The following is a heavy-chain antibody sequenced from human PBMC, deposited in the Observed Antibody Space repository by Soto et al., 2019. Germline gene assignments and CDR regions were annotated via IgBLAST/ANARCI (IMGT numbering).Heavy chain of an antibody. Sequence: QVQLVQSGAEVKKPGSSVKVSCKASGGTFSSYTISWVRQAPGQGLEWMGRIIPILGIANYAQKFQGRVTITADKSTSTAYMELSSLRSEDTAVYYCAREGGYYYDSSGYLDYFDYWGQGTLVTVSS. D-gene: IGHD3-22*01. J-gene: IGHJ4*02. V-gene: IGHV1-69*08. CDR1: GGTFSSYT. CDR2: IIPILGIA. CDR3: AREGGYYYDSSGYLDYFDY.